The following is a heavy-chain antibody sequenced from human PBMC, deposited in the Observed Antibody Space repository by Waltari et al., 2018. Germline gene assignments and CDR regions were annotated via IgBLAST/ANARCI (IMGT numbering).Heavy chain of an antibody. CDR3: ERDRGRGLYLDA. D-gene: IGHD2-15*01. CDR2: VPSTGKT. CDR1: GDSVTSPNW. J-gene: IGHJ5*02. Sequence: QLQESGPGLVKPSGTLSLSCAVSGDSVTSPNWWGWVRQSPQRGLEWIGQVPSTGKTNSSASLASRVTMSHDASNNQCSLKVTSATAADTAAYYCERDRGRGLYLDAWGPGTLVTVSP. V-gene: IGHV4-4*02.